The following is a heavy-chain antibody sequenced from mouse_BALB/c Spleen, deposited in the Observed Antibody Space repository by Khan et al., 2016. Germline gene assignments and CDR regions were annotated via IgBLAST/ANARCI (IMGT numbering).Heavy chain of an antibody. V-gene: IGHV14-3*02. CDR2: IDPANDDS. CDR3: TSCLDVRYPMDY. J-gene: IGHJ4*01. CDR1: DFNIKDTY. D-gene: IGHD6-2*01. Sequence: VQLQQSGAELVKPGASVKLSCTASDFNIKDTYMHWVKQRPEQGLEWIGRIDPANDDSNYDPKFQGKATLSADTSSNTAYLQLTSLTSEDTAVYYCTSCLDVRYPMDYWGQGTSVTVSS.